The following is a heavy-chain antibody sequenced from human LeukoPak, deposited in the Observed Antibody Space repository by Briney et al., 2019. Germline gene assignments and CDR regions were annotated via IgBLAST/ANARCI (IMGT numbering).Heavy chain of an antibody. CDR3: ARAWGGYGDTDYYYYGMDV. D-gene: IGHD5-12*01. V-gene: IGHV3-11*01. J-gene: IGHJ6*02. CDR2: ISSSGSTI. Sequence: GGSLRLSCAASGFTFSDYYMSWIRQAPGKGLEWVSYISSSGSTIYYADSVKGRFTISRDNAKNSLYLQMDSLRAEDTAVYYCARAWGGYGDTDYYYYGMDVWGQGTTVTVSS. CDR1: GFTFSDYY.